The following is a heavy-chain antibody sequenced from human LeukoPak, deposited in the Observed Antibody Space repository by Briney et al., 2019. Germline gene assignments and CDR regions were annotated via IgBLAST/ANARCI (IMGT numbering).Heavy chain of an antibody. J-gene: IGHJ4*02. V-gene: IGHV3-48*01. CDR2: ISSSSSTI. CDR3: ARDQYYYDSSGYYYDWVLNY. Sequence: GGSLRLSCTVSGFTVSSNSMSWVRQAPGKGLEWVSYISSSSSTIYYADSVKGRFTISRDNAKNSLYLQMNSLRAEDTAVYYCARDQYYYDSSGYYYDWVLNYWGQGTLVTVSS. CDR1: GFTVSSNS. D-gene: IGHD3-22*01.